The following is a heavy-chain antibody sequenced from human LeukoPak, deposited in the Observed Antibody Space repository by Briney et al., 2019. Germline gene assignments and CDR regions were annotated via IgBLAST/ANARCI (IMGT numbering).Heavy chain of an antibody. D-gene: IGHD6-6*01. J-gene: IGHJ6*02. CDR3: ARGPTSSSHGMDV. CDR1: GGSISSSSYY. V-gene: IGHV4-39*07. Sequence: SETLSLTCTVSGGSISSSSYYWGWIRQPPGKGLEWIGCIYYIGSTHYNPSLKSRVTISVDTSKNQFSLKLSSVTAADTAVYYCARGPTSSSHGMDVWGQGTTVTVSS. CDR2: IYYIGST.